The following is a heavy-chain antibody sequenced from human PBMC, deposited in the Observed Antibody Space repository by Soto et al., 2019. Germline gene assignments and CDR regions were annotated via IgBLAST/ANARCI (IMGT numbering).Heavy chain of an antibody. CDR1: GYTFTSYG. V-gene: IGHV1-18*01. CDR2: ISAYNGNT. D-gene: IGHD3-10*01. CDR3: ARHMIRGVLTTNFDY. Sequence: ASVKVSCKASGYTFTSYGISWVRQAPGQGLEWMGWISAYNGNTNYAQKLQGRVTMTTDTSTSTAYMELRSLRSDDTAMYYCARHMIRGVLTTNFDYWGQGTLVTVSS. J-gene: IGHJ4*02.